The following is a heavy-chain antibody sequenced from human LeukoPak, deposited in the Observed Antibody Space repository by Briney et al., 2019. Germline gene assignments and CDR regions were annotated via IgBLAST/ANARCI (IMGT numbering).Heavy chain of an antibody. Sequence: ASVKVSCKASGYTFTGYYVQWVRQAPGQGPEWVGWMYFNSGATRFAPKSQGRVTMTRDTSISTAYMEFSSLRSDDTAMYYCAREGSSGQDWYAFDIWGQGTMLTVSS. CDR3: AREGSSGQDWYAFDI. CDR2: MYFNSGAT. J-gene: IGHJ3*02. CDR1: GYTFTGYY. V-gene: IGHV1-2*02. D-gene: IGHD5-12*01.